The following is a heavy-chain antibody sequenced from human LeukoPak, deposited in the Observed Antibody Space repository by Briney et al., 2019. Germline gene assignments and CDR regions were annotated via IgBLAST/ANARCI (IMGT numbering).Heavy chain of an antibody. Sequence: GGSLRLSCAASGFTFSNYGMHWVRQAPGKGLEWVAFIRYDGSNKYYADSVKGRFTISRDNSKNTLYLQMNSLRAEDTAVYYCAKDFNIGIAVAGLFDYWGQGTLVTVSS. D-gene: IGHD6-19*01. CDR1: GFTFSNYG. CDR2: IRYDGSNK. V-gene: IGHV3-30*02. CDR3: AKDFNIGIAVAGLFDY. J-gene: IGHJ4*02.